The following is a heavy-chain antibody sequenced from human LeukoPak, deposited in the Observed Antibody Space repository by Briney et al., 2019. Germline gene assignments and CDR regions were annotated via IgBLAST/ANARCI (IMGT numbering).Heavy chain of an antibody. J-gene: IGHJ4*02. Sequence: SETLSLTCAVYGGSFSGYYWSWIRQPPGKGLEWIGEINHSGSTNYNPSLKSRVTISVDTSKNQFSLKLSSVTAADTAVYYCERRRWFNYYFDYWGQGTLGTVSS. CDR3: ERRRWFNYYFDY. CDR2: INHSGST. CDR1: GGSFSGYY. D-gene: IGHD3-10*01. V-gene: IGHV4-34*01.